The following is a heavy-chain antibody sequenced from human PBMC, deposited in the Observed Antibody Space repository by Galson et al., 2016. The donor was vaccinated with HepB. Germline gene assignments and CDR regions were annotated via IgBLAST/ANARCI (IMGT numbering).Heavy chain of an antibody. Sequence: ETLSLTCSVSGGTVSSAGFSWHWVRQPPGEGLEWIGYTSFSGITNYSPSLKSRLTISIDTSKNKFSLTLTSMTAADTATYYCARWGGSGFTFWGQGALVIVAS. V-gene: IGHV4-61*08. CDR3: ARWGGSGFTF. D-gene: IGHD3-16*01. J-gene: IGHJ4*02. CDR1: GGTVSSAGFS. CDR2: TSFSGIT.